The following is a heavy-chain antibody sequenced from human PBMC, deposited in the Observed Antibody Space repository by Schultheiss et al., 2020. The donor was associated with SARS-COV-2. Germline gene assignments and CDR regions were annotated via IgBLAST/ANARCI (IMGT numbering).Heavy chain of an antibody. CDR2: ISSSSSYT. D-gene: IGHD2-15*01. CDR3: ARDYCSGGSCYGRDYYGMDV. CDR1: GFTFSTYA. V-gene: IGHV3-11*06. J-gene: IGHJ6*02. Sequence: GGSLRLSCAASGFTFSTYAMSWVRQAPGKGLVWVSYISSSSSYTNYADSVKGRFTISRDNAKNSLYLQMNSLRAEDTAVYYCARDYCSGGSCYGRDYYGMDVWGQGTTVTVSS.